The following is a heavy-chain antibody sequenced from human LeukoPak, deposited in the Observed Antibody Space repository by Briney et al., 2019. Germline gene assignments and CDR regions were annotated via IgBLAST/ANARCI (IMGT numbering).Heavy chain of an antibody. V-gene: IGHV3-43*02. CDR3: AKTPPSYGR. CDR1: GFTFDDYA. J-gene: IGHJ4*02. Sequence: SGGSLRLSCAVSGFTFDDYAMHWVRQAPGKGLEWVSLISGDGATTYYADSVKGRFTISRDNSKNSLYLHMNSLRTEDTALYYCAKTPPSYGRWGQGTLVTVSS. CDR2: ISGDGATT. D-gene: IGHD1-14*01.